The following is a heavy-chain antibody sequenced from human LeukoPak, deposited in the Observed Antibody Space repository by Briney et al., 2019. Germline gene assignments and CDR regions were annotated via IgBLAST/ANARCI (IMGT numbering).Heavy chain of an antibody. CDR1: GYTFTGYY. CDR3: ARDGQQLASDFDY. CDR2: INPNSGGT. J-gene: IGHJ4*02. V-gene: IGHV1-2*02. D-gene: IGHD6-13*01. Sequence: GASVKVSCKASGYTFTGYYMHWVRQAPGQGLEWMGWINPNSGGTNYAQKFQGRVTMTRDTSISTAYMELSRLRSDDTALYYCARDGQQLASDFDYWGQGTLVTVSS.